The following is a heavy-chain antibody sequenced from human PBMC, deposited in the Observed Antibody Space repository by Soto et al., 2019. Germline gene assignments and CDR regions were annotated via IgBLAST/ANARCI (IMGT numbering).Heavy chain of an antibody. Sequence: SETLSLTCAVSSGSISSSNWWSWVRQPPGKGLEWIGEIYHSGSTNYNPSLKSRVTISVDKSKNQFSLKLSSVTAADTAVYYCARSRGVAAAGRGTWFDPWGQGTLVTVSS. CDR3: ARSRGVAAAGRGTWFDP. V-gene: IGHV4-4*02. J-gene: IGHJ5*02. D-gene: IGHD6-13*01. CDR1: SGSISSSNW. CDR2: IYHSGST.